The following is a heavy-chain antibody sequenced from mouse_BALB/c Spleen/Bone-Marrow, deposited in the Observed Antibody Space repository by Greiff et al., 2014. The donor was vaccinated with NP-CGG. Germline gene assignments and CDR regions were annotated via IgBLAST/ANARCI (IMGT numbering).Heavy chain of an antibody. V-gene: IGHV1-77*01. CDR3: ARSPNWDPYYAVDS. Sequence: QVQLKESGPELVKPGASVKMSCKASGYTFTDYVISWVKQRTGQGLERIGEIYPGSGSTYSNGKFKGKATLTADKSSNTAYMQLSSLTSEDSAVYFCARSPNWDPYYAVDSWGQGTSVTVSS. CDR2: IYPGSGST. D-gene: IGHD4-1*01. J-gene: IGHJ4*01. CDR1: GYTFTDYV.